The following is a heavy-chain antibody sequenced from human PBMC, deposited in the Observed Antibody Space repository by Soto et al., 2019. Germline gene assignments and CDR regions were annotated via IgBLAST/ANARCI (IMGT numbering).Heavy chain of an antibody. Sequence: QVQLVQSGAEVKKPGASVKVSCKASGYTFTSYDINWVRQATGQGLEWMGWMNPNSGNTGYAQKFQGRVTMTRNTSISTAYMELSSLRSEDTAVYYCVLVPAAMLRYYYYGMDVWGQGTTVTVSS. V-gene: IGHV1-8*01. J-gene: IGHJ6*02. CDR2: MNPNSGNT. CDR1: GYTFTSYD. D-gene: IGHD2-2*01. CDR3: VLVPAAMLRYYYYGMDV.